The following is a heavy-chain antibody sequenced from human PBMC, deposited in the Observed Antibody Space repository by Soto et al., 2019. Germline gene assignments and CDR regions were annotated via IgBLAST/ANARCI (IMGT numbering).Heavy chain of an antibody. V-gene: IGHV1-18*01. CDR3: ARVATMIVVDMDAFDI. D-gene: IGHD3-22*01. CDR1: GYTFTSYG. CDR2: ISAYNGNT. J-gene: IGHJ3*02. Sequence: ASVKVSCKASGYTFTSYGISWVRQAPGQGLEWMGWISAYNGNTNYAQKLQGRVTMTTDTSTSTAYMELRSLRSDDTAVYYCARVATMIVVDMDAFDIWGQGTMVTVS.